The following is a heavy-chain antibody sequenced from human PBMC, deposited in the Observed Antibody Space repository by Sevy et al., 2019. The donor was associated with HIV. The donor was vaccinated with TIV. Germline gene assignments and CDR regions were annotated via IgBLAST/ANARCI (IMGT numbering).Heavy chain of an antibody. D-gene: IGHD3-10*01. CDR2: INHSGTT. J-gene: IGHJ4*02. V-gene: IGHV4-34*01. CDR1: GGSFSGYY. Sequence: SETVSLTCAVYGGSFSGYYWNWIRQPPGKGLEWIGEINHSGTTNYNPSLKSRVTISVDTSKNQFSLKLSSVTAADTSVYYCARGEMVRTGYFDYWGQGTLVTVSS. CDR3: ARGEMVRTGYFDY.